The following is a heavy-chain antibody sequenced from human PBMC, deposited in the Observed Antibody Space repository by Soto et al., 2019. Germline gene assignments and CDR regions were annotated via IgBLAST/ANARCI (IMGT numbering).Heavy chain of an antibody. Sequence: QSPGKGLEWIGYVYFSGNTNYNPSLKSRVTISIDTSKNQFSLRLASVTAADTAFYYCGSVRPSGYVLSWGQGTLVTVSS. CDR2: VYFSGNT. J-gene: IGHJ5*02. V-gene: IGHV4-59*01. D-gene: IGHD6-25*01. CDR3: GSVRPSGYVLS.